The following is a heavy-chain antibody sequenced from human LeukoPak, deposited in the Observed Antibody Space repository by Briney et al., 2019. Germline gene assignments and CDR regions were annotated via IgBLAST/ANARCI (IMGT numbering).Heavy chain of an antibody. J-gene: IGHJ4*02. CDR3: ARDYDSSGYYDY. V-gene: IGHV1-18*01. CDR2: ISAYNGNT. D-gene: IGHD3-22*01. CDR1: GYTFTSYG. Sequence: GASVTVSCMASGYTFTSYGISWVRQAPGQGREGMGWISAYNGNTNYAQKLQGRVTMTTDTSTSTAYMELRSLRSDDTAVYYCARDYDSSGYYDYWGQGTLVTVSS.